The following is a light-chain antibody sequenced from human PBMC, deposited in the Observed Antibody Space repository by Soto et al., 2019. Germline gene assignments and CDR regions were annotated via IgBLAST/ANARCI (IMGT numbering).Light chain of an antibody. CDR1: SSDVGAYNY. CDR3: CSYAGTYNLV. J-gene: IGLJ3*02. V-gene: IGLV2-8*01. Sequence: QSALTQPPSASGSPGQSVTISCTGTSSDVGAYNYVSWYQHHPGKAPKLMVYEVNKRPSGVPDRFSGSKSGNTASLTVSGLQAEDEADYYCCSYAGTYNLVFGGGTKLTVL. CDR2: EVN.